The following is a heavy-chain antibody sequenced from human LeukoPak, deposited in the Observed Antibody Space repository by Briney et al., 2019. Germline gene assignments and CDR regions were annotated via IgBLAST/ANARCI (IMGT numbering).Heavy chain of an antibody. V-gene: IGHV1-2*02. CDR2: INPKSGGT. Sequence: ASVKVSCKASGYTFTSYGISWVRQAPGQGLEWMGWINPKSGGTNYAQKFQGRVTMTRDTSISTAFMELSRLKSDDTAVYYCAKLEQTFDFHYWGQGTLVTVSS. D-gene: IGHD1/OR15-1a*01. J-gene: IGHJ4*02. CDR1: GYTFTSYG. CDR3: AKLEQTFDFHY.